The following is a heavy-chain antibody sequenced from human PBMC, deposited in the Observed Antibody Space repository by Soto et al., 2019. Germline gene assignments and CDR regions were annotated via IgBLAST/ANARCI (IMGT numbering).Heavy chain of an antibody. V-gene: IGHV1-2*02. Sequence: ASVQVSCKASGYTFTGYYMHWVRQAPGQGLEWMGMINPNSGSTNYAQKFQGRVTMTRDTSTSTVYMELSRLRSEDTAVYYCARSPGAFDIWGQGTMVTVSS. J-gene: IGHJ3*02. CDR3: ARSPGAFDI. CDR2: INPNSGST. CDR1: GYTFTGYY.